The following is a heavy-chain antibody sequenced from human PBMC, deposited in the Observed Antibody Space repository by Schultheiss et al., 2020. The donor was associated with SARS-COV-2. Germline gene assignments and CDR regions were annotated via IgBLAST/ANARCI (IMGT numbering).Heavy chain of an antibody. CDR3: ARRGAARRDAFDI. J-gene: IGHJ3*02. Sequence: GGSLRLSCAASGFTFSSYSMNWVRQAPGKGLEWVSSISSSSSYIYYADSVKGRFTISRDNAKNSLYLQMNSLRAEDTAVYYCARRGAARRDAFDIWGQGTMVTVSS. V-gene: IGHV3-21*04. CDR1: GFTFSSYS. CDR2: ISSSSSYI. D-gene: IGHD6-6*01.